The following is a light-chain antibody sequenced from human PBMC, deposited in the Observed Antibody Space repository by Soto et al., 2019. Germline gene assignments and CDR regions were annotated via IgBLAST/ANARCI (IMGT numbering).Light chain of an antibody. CDR3: QQYGSSPPHT. J-gene: IGKJ2*01. CDR2: GSS. Sequence: EIVLTQSPGTLSLSPGERATLSCRASQSVSGSYLAWYQQKPGQSPRLLIYGSSDRATGIPDRFSGSGSGKDSTLTISRVEPEDFAVYYCQQYGSSPPHTFGQGTKLEIK. CDR1: QSVSGSY. V-gene: IGKV3-20*01.